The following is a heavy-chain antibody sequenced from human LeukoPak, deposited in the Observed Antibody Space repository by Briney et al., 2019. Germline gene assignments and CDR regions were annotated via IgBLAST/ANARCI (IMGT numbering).Heavy chain of an antibody. Sequence: PGRSLRLSCAASGFTFSSYAMHWVRQAPGKGLEWVAVISYDGSNKYYADSVKGRFTISRDNSKNTLYLQMNSLRAEDTAVYYCARDQGSSGYLDYWGQGTLVTVSS. CDR3: ARDQGSSGYLDY. D-gene: IGHD6-25*01. J-gene: IGHJ4*02. CDR1: GFTFSSYA. CDR2: ISYDGSNK. V-gene: IGHV3-30*04.